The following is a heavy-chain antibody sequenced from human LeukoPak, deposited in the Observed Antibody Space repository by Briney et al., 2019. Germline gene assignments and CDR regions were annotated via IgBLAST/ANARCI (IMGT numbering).Heavy chain of an antibody. Sequence: ASVKVSCKASGYTFTGYYMHWVRQAPGQGLEWMGWTNPNSGGTNYAQKFQGRVTMTRDTSISTAYMELSRLRSDDTAVYYCARGRWLQSGSFDYWGQGTLVTVSS. CDR2: TNPNSGGT. CDR3: ARGRWLQSGSFDY. CDR1: GYTFTGYY. V-gene: IGHV1-2*02. D-gene: IGHD5-24*01. J-gene: IGHJ4*02.